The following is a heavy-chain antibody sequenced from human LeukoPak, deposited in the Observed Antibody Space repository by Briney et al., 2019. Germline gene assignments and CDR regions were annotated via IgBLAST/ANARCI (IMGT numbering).Heavy chain of an antibody. D-gene: IGHD3-9*01. V-gene: IGHV1-18*01. CDR1: GYTFTSYG. CDR2: ISAYNGNT. CDR3: ARAPQLRYSPDY. J-gene: IGHJ4*02. Sequence: ASVKVSCKASGYTFTSYGISWVRQAPGQGLEWMGWISAYNGNTNYAQKLQGRVTMTTDTSTSTAYMELRSLRSEDTAVYYCARAPQLRYSPDYWGQGTLVTVSS.